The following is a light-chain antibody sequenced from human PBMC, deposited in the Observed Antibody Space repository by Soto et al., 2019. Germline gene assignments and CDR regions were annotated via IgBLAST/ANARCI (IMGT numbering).Light chain of an antibody. V-gene: IGKV3-15*01. CDR3: LQYNNWPPIT. J-gene: IGKJ5*01. Sequence: EVVMTQSPATLSVSPGERATLSCRASQGVSNNLAWYQQKPGQAPRLLVYGSSSRATDIPARFSGSGSGTDFTLTISSLQSEDFAVYYCLQYNNWPPITFGQGTRLEIK. CDR1: QGVSNN. CDR2: GSS.